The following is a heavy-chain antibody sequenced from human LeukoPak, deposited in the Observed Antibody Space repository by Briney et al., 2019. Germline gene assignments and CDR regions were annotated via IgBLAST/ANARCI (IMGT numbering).Heavy chain of an antibody. D-gene: IGHD7-27*01. V-gene: IGHV3-11*04. CDR3: ARDPSTGDTYYFDY. CDR1: GFTFSDYY. CDR2: ISSSGSTI. Sequence: GGSLRLSCAASGFTFSDYYMSWIRQAPGKGLEWVSYISSSGSTIYYADSVKGRFTISRDNSKNTLYLQMNSLRAEDTAVYYCARDPSTGDTYYFDYWGQGTLVTVSS. J-gene: IGHJ4*02.